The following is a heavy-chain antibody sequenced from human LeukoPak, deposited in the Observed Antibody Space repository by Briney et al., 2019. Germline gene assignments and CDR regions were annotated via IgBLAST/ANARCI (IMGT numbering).Heavy chain of an antibody. J-gene: IGHJ4*02. Sequence: GGSLRLSCAASGFSFTTSTMNWVRQAPGKGLEWVSSISSSSSYIYYADSVKGRFTISRDNAKNSLSLQMNSLRAEDTAVYYCAREFSNDILTGYYSGSEYYFDYWGQGTLVTVSS. D-gene: IGHD3-9*01. CDR3: AREFSNDILTGYYSGSEYYFDY. CDR1: GFSFTTST. V-gene: IGHV3-21*06. CDR2: ISSSSSYI.